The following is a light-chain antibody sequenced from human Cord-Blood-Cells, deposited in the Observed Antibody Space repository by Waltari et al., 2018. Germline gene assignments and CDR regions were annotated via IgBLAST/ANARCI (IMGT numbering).Light chain of an antibody. CDR3: QAWDSSTAV. CDR2: QDS. CDR1: KLGDKY. V-gene: IGLV3-1*01. J-gene: IGLJ2*01. Sequence: SYALTQPPSVSVSPGQPASITRSGDKLGDKYACWYQQKPGQSPVLVINQDSKRPSGSPERFSGTNAGNTATLTISGTQAMDEADYYCQAWDSSTAVFGGGTKLTVL.